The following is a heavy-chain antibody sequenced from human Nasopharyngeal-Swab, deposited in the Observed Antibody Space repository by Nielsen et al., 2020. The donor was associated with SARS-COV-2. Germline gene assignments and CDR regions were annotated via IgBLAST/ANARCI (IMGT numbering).Heavy chain of an antibody. Sequence: WVRQAPGQGLEWMGGIIPIFGTANYAQKFQGRVTITADESTSTAYMELSSLRSEDTAVHYCARALQRLPNYYHYYGMDVWGQGTTVTVSS. CDR3: ARALQRLPNYYHYYGMDV. D-gene: IGHD6-19*01. CDR2: IIPIFGTA. J-gene: IGHJ6*02. V-gene: IGHV1-69*01.